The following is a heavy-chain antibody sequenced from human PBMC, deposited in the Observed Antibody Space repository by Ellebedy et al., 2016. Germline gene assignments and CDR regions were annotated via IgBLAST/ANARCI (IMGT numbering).Heavy chain of an antibody. Sequence: GESLKISCAAAGFTFSNYWMSWVRQAPGKGLEWVAIIKQDGGEKYYVDSVKGRFTISRDNAKNSLYLQMNSLRAEDTAVYYCARWGPSFDYWGQGTLVTVSS. CDR1: GFTFSNYW. CDR2: IKQDGGEK. D-gene: IGHD3-16*01. CDR3: ARWGPSFDY. J-gene: IGHJ4*02. V-gene: IGHV3-7*03.